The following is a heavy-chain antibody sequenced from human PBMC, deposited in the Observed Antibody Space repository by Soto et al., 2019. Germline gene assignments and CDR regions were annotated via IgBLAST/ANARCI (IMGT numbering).Heavy chain of an antibody. Sequence: SVKVSCKASGGTFSSYAISWVRPAPGQGLEWMGGLIPIFGTANYAQKFQGRVTITADESTSTADMELSSPRSEDTAVYYCARGIYGDSEYYYYYYRMDFRTRGTTVPGSS. J-gene: IGHJ6*02. V-gene: IGHV1-69*13. CDR2: LIPIFGTA. CDR3: ARGIYGDSEYYYYYYRMDF. CDR1: GGTFSSYA. D-gene: IGHD4-17*01.